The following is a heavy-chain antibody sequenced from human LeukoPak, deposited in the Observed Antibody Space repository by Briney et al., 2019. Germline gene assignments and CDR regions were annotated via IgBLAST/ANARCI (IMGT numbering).Heavy chain of an antibody. J-gene: IGHJ3*02. CDR3: VGTGTSASTGAGTFHI. D-gene: IGHD3/OR15-3a*01. CDR1: GGSISSYY. Sequence: SETLSLTCTVSGGSISSYYWTWIRQPAGKGLEYIGRMYTSGSTNYNPSLKSRVTMLVDTPKNQFSLKLNSVTAADTAVYYCVGTGTSASTGAGTFHIWGQGTMVTVSS. V-gene: IGHV4-4*07. CDR2: MYTSGST.